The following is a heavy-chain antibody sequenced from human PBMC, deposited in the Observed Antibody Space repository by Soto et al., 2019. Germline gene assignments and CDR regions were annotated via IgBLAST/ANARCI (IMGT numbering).Heavy chain of an antibody. V-gene: IGHV3-23*01. Sequence: PGGSLRLSCAASGFTFSSYAMTWVRQAPGKGLEWVSGISGSGGSTYYADSVKGRFTISRDNSKNTLYLQMNSLRAEDTAVYYCAKGTSGNEHYFEYWGQGTLVTVSS. J-gene: IGHJ4*02. CDR2: ISGSGGST. D-gene: IGHD5-12*01. CDR1: GFTFSSYA. CDR3: AKGTSGNEHYFEY.